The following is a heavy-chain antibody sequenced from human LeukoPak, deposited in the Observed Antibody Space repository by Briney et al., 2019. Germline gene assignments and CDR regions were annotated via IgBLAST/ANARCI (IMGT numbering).Heavy chain of an antibody. CDR1: GFTFDDYA. CDR2: ISWDSGSI. J-gene: IGHJ2*01. V-gene: IGHV3-9*01. CDR3: AKGARGSSSWYFDF. Sequence: SLRLSCAPSGFTFDDYAMHWVRQAPGKGLEWVSSISWDSGSIGYADSVKGRFTISRDNAKNSLDLQMNSLTIDDTALYYCAKGARGSSSWYFDFWGRGSLVTVSS.